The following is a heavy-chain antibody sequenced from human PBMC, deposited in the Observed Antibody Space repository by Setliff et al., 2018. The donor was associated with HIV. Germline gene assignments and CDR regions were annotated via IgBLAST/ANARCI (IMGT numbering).Heavy chain of an antibody. CDR2: INPGGGTT. Sequence: GASVKVSCKASGYIFTNYYVHWVRQAPGQGLEWMGIINPGGGTTSYPRKFRDKVTLTRDTSTSTVYMELTYLTSEDTPVYYCARAPPYSTGWGLDYWSQGTLVTVSS. CDR1: GYIFTNYY. D-gene: IGHD6-19*01. J-gene: IGHJ4*02. CDR3: ARAPPYSTGWGLDY. V-gene: IGHV1-46*01.